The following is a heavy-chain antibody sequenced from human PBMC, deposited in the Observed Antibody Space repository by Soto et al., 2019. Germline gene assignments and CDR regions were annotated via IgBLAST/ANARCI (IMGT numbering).Heavy chain of an antibody. J-gene: IGHJ4*02. D-gene: IGHD4-17*01. CDR1: GFTFDDYA. CDR2: ISWNSGNL. Sequence: PGGSLRLSGAASGFTFDDYAMHWVRQGPGKGLEWVSSISWNSGNLGYADSVKGRFTISRDNAKNSLYLQMNSLRGEDTALYYCAKGASTTVFAFNDYWGQGTLVTVSS. V-gene: IGHV3-9*01. CDR3: AKGASTTVFAFNDY.